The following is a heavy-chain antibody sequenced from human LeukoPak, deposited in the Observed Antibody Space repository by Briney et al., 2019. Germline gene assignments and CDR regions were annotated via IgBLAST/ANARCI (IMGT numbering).Heavy chain of an antibody. J-gene: IGHJ3*01. V-gene: IGHV1-3*04. D-gene: IGHD1-1*01. CDR3: ARNNWTFDAFDV. Sequence: ASVKVPCKASGYTFTIHWVRQAPGQRLEWMGWINTGNGNTKYSQKFQDRVTIIRDTSASTAYMELSSLRSEDTAVYYCARNNWTFDAFDVWGQGTIVTVSA. CDR2: INTGNGNT. CDR1: GYTFT.